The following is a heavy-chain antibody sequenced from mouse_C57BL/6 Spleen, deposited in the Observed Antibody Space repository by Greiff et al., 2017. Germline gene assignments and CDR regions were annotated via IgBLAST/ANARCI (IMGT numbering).Heavy chain of an antibody. CDR2: IYPGDGET. J-gene: IGHJ2*01. CDR3: ASSAFYGSGSYFAY. CDR1: GYAFSSSW. D-gene: IGHD1-1*01. V-gene: IGHV1-82*01. Sequence: VKLQQSGPELVKPGASVKISCKASGYAFSSSWMNWVKQRPGKGLEWIGRIYPGDGETNYNGKFKGKATLTADKSSSTAYMQLSSLTSRDSAVYFGASSAFYGSGSYFAYWGQGTTLTVSS.